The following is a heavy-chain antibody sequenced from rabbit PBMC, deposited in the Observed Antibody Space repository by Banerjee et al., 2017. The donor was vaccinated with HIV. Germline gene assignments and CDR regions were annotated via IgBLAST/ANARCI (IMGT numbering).Heavy chain of an antibody. D-gene: IGHD6-1*01. CDR3: ARESDGYPNSFNL. V-gene: IGHV1S45*01. CDR1: GFSFSSSYY. CDR2: IYTGSSGST. J-gene: IGHJ4*01. Sequence: QEPLVESGGGLVQPEGSLTLTCPAFGFSFSSSYYMCWVRQAPGKGLEWIGCIYTGSSGSTYYASWAKGRFTISKTSSTTVTLQMTSLTAADTATYFCARESDGYPNSFNLWGPGTLVTVS.